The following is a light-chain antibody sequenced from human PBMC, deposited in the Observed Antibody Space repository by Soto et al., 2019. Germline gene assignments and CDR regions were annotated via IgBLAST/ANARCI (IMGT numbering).Light chain of an antibody. J-gene: IGKJ5*01. CDR3: QQSYSTPRIT. CDR2: AAS. V-gene: IGKV1-39*01. CDR1: QSISSY. Sequence: DIQITHSPSSRSASVGDGVTITVRASQSISSYLNWYQQKPGKAPKLLIYAASSLQSGVPSRFSGSGSGTDFTLTISSLQPEDFATYYCQQSYSTPRITFGQGTRLEIK.